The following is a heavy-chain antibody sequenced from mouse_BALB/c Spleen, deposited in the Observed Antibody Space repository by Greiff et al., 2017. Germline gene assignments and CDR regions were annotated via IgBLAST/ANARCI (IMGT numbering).Heavy chain of an antibody. V-gene: IGHV3-8*02. D-gene: IGHD1-1*01. CDR1: GDSITSGY. J-gene: IGHJ4*01. CDR2: ISYSGST. Sequence: EVQLVESGPSLVKPSQTLSLTCSVTGDSITSGYWNWIRKFPGNKLEYMGYISYSGSTYYNPSLKSRISITRDTSKNQYYLQLNSVTTEDTATYYCARHYGSSSYYYAMDYWGQGTSVTVSS. CDR3: ARHYGSSSYYYAMDY.